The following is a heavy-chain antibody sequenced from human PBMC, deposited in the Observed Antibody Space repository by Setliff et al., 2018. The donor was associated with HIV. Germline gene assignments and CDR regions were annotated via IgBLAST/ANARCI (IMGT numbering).Heavy chain of an antibody. D-gene: IGHD2-15*01. J-gene: IGHJ4*02. CDR2: INHSGSP. V-gene: IGHV4-34*01. Sequence: SETLSLTCTVSGDSISNYYWSWVRQPPGKGLEWIGEINHSGSPNYSPSLKSRVTISVDTSKNQFSLNLSSVTAADTAVYYCARGGLGVVGAIDYWSQGTLVTVSS. CDR3: ARGGLGVVGAIDY. CDR1: GDSISNYY.